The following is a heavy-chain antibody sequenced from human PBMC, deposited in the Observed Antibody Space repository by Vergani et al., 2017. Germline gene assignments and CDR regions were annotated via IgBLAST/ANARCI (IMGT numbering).Heavy chain of an antibody. J-gene: IGHJ4*02. D-gene: IGHD3-3*01. CDR1: GFIFSDYN. CDR3: VREETFYDSVSDYLAGYFDH. V-gene: IGHV3-21*02. CDR2: ISGRSSYV. Sequence: EVQVVQSGGGLVKPGGSLRLSCETSGFIFSDYNLNWVRQAPGSGLEWVASISGRSSYVNYAVSVKGRFTISRDNANNSLFLQMNSLRAEDTAVYYCVREETFYDSVSDYLAGYFDHWGQGALVTVSS.